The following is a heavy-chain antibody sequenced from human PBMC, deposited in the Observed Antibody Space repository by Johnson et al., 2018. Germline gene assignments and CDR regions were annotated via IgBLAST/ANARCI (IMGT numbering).Heavy chain of an antibody. D-gene: IGHD6-13*01. CDR3: VREGGSSSWFPYYDS. J-gene: IGHJ4*02. CDR1: GFTFSSQW. Sequence: VQLQESGGGLVQPGGSLRLSCAAAGFTFSSQWMHWIRQTPGKGLVWVSRIKGDESSTDYADSVRGRFTISRDNAKNTCFLQMNSLRAEETAVYYCVREGGSSSWFPYYDSWGQGTLVTVSS. CDR2: IKGDESST. V-gene: IGHV3-74*01.